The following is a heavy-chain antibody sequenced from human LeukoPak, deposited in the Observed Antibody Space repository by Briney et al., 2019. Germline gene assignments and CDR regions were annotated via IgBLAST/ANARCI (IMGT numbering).Heavy chain of an antibody. V-gene: IGHV3-48*03. Sequence: GGSLRLSCAASGFTFSSYEMNWVRQAPGKGLEWVSYISSSGSTIYYADSVKGRFTISRDNAKNSLYLQMNSLRAEDTAVYYCARGGYGGNSDYWGQGTLVTVSS. J-gene: IGHJ4*02. CDR3: ARGGYGGNSDY. CDR2: ISSSGSTI. D-gene: IGHD4-23*01. CDR1: GFTFSSYE.